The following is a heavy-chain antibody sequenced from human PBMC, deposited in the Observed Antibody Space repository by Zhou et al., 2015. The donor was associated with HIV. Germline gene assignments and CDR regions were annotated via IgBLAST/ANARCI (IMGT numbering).Heavy chain of an antibody. CDR2: IIPIFGTA. D-gene: IGHD4-17*01. Sequence: QVQLVQSGAEVKKPGSSVKVSCKASGGTFSSYAISWVRQAPGQGLEWMGGIIPIFGTANYAQKFQGRVTITADESTSTAYMELSSLRSEDTAVYYCAREEGYGDTPQIYGMDVWGQGTTVTVSS. CDR1: GGTFSSYA. J-gene: IGHJ6*02. CDR3: AREEGYGDTPQIYGMDV. V-gene: IGHV1-69*12.